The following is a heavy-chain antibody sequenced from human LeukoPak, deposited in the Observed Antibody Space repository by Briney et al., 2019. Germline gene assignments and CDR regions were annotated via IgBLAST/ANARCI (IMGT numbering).Heavy chain of an antibody. CDR3: ARDGIVVVPAARGYYYYYYGMDV. V-gene: IGHV6-1*01. Sequence: SQTLSLTCAISGDSVSSNSAAWNWIRQSPSRGFEWLGRTYYRSKWYNDYAVSVKSRITINPDTSKNQFSLQLNSVTPEDTAVYYCARDGIVVVPAARGYYYYYYGMDVWGQGTTVTVSS. CDR1: GDSVSSNSAA. CDR2: TYYRSKWYN. J-gene: IGHJ6*02. D-gene: IGHD2-2*01.